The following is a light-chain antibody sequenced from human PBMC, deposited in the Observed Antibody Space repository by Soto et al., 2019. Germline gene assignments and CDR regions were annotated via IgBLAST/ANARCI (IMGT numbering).Light chain of an antibody. CDR1: QSVSSSY. CDR3: QEYGSSPMYT. V-gene: IGKV3-20*01. Sequence: EIVLTQSPGTLSLSPGERATLSCRASQSVSSSYLAWYQQKPGQAPRLLIYGASSRATCIPDRFSCSVSGTYFTLTISRLEPQDFAGYYCQEYGSSPMYTFGHGTKLEIK. CDR2: GAS. J-gene: IGKJ2*01.